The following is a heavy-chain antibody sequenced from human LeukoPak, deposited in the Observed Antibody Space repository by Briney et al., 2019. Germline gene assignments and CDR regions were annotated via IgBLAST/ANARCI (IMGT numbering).Heavy chain of an antibody. CDR2: INYSGANA. V-gene: IGHV3-23*01. Sequence: GGSLRLSCAVSGFTFSISAMTWVRQAPGKGLEWVSLINYSGANAYYADSVRGRFTISRDNSKNMLYLQMNSLRAEDTAIYYCARDIELSTWGQGTMVSV. CDR1: GFTFSISA. CDR3: ARDIELST. D-gene: IGHD5-18*01. J-gene: IGHJ3*01.